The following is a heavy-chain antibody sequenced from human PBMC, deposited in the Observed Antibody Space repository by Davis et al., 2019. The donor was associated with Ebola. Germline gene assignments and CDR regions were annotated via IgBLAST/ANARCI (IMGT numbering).Heavy chain of an antibody. CDR1: GFTFDDYA. V-gene: IGHV3-21*01. CDR3: ARADYDYIWGSYRYSDY. D-gene: IGHD3-16*02. CDR2: ISSSSSYI. J-gene: IGHJ4*02. Sequence: GESLKIPCAASGFTFDDYAMHWVRQAPGKGLEWVSSISSSSSYIYYADSVKGRFTISRDNAKNSLYLQMNSLRAEDTAVYYCARADYDYIWGSYRYSDYWGQGTLVTVSS.